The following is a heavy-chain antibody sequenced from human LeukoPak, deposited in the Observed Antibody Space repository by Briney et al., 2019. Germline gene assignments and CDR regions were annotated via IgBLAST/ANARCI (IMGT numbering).Heavy chain of an antibody. CDR1: GFTFSNYA. V-gene: IGHV3-23*01. Sequence: GGSLRLSCAVSGFTFSNYAMSWVRQAPGKGLEWVSAISGSGGSTYYADSVKGRFTISRDNSKNTLYLQMNSLRAEDTAVYYCAKDGGEYYDILTGYYPRLYYMDVWGKGTTVTISS. D-gene: IGHD3-9*01. CDR3: AKDGGEYYDILTGYYPRLYYMDV. CDR2: ISGSGGST. J-gene: IGHJ6*03.